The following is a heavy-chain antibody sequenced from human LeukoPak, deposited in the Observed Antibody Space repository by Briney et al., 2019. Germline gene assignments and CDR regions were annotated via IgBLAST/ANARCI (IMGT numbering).Heavy chain of an antibody. CDR1: GGSISSGSYY. Sequence: SETLSLTCTVSGGSISSGSYYWSWIRQPAGKGLEWIGRIYTSGSTNYNPSLKSRVTISVDTSKNQFSLKLSSVTAADTAVYYCARGGSADPYNWFDPWGQGTLVTVSS. D-gene: IGHD6-19*01. V-gene: IGHV4-61*02. CDR2: IYTSGST. CDR3: ARGGSADPYNWFDP. J-gene: IGHJ5*02.